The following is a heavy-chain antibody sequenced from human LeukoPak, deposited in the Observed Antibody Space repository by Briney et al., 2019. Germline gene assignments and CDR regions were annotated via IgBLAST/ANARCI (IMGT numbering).Heavy chain of an antibody. CDR1: GFTVSSNY. CDR2: IYSGGST. CDR3: ARGGQDLSYYYGSGSYYQDY. Sequence: PGGSLRLSCAASGFTVSSNYMSWVRQAPGKGLEWVSVIYSGGSTYYADSVKGRFTISRDNSKNTLYLQMNSLRAEDTAVYYCARGGQDLSYYYGSGSYYQDYWGQGTLVTVSS. V-gene: IGHV3-53*01. D-gene: IGHD3-10*01. J-gene: IGHJ4*02.